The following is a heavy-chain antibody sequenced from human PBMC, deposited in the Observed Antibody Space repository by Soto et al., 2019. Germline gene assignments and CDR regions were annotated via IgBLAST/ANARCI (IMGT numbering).Heavy chain of an antibody. J-gene: IGHJ4*02. CDR3: AKDLGDSSADDGADY. V-gene: IGHV3-30*18. D-gene: IGHD6-25*01. CDR2: ISSDGSNE. CDR1: GFTFSTYD. Sequence: QVQLVESGGCVVQPGRSLRLSCAASGFTFSTYDMHWVRQAQCKGLEWVAVISSDGSNEYYADSVKGRFTISRDNSKNTLYVQMNSLRAEDTAVYYCAKDLGDSSADDGADYWGQGTLVTVSS.